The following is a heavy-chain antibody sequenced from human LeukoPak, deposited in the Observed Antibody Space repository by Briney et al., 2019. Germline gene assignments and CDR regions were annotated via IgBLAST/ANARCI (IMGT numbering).Heavy chain of an antibody. CDR2: ISGYTGNT. Sequence: ASVKVSCKASGYTFISFGISWVRQAPGQGPEWMGWISGYTGNTDYAQKFQGRVTMTTDTSTSTVYMDLRSLRSDDTAVYYCVRDLNSAARSFFDYWGQGTQVTVSS. CDR1: GYTFISFG. J-gene: IGHJ4*02. D-gene: IGHD6-6*01. V-gene: IGHV1-18*01. CDR3: VRDLNSAARSFFDY.